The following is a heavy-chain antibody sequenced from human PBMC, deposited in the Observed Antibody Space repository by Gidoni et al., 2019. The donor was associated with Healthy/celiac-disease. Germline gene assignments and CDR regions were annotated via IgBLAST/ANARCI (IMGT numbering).Heavy chain of an antibody. CDR1: GYSISSCYY. J-gene: IGHJ4*02. CDR2: IYHSGST. D-gene: IGHD6-19*01. V-gene: IGHV4-38-2*02. Sequence: QVQLQESGPGLAQPSETLSPTCTVSGYSISSCYYWGLIRQPPGKGLEWIGSIYHSGSTYYNPSLKSRVTISVDTSKNQFSLKLSSVTAADTAVYYCARDLLGGWFAPWDYWGQGTLVTVSS. CDR3: ARDLLGGWFAPWDY.